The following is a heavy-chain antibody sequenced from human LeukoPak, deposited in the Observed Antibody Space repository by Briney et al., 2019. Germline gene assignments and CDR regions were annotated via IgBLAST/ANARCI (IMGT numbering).Heavy chain of an antibody. V-gene: IGHV1-2*02. D-gene: IGHD3-22*01. J-gene: IGHJ5*02. Sequence: ASVKVSCKASRYTFSDYYIHWVRQAPGQGLEWMGWINPKSGGTNYAQKFQGRVTMTRDTSISTAYMELSRLRSDDTAVYYCARAMSSNDWLDPWGQGNLLTVSS. CDR1: RYTFSDYY. CDR3: ARAMSSNDWLDP. CDR2: INPKSGGT.